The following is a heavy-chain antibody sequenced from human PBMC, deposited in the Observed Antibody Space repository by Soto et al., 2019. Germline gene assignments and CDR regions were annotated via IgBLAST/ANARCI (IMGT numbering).Heavy chain of an antibody. Sequence: SETLSLTCAVYGGSFSGYYWSWIRQPPGKGLEWIGEINHSGSTNYNPSLKSRVTISVDTSKNQFSLKLSSVTAADTAVYYCARAVTSTGWGPKNDYWGQGTLVTVSS. V-gene: IGHV4-34*01. CDR2: INHSGST. CDR3: ARAVTSTGWGPKNDY. CDR1: GGSFSGYY. D-gene: IGHD1-1*01. J-gene: IGHJ4*02.